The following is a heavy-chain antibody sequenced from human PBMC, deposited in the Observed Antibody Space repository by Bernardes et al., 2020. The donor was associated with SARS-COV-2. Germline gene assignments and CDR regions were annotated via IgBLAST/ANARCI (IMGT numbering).Heavy chain of an antibody. V-gene: IGHV1-8*01. CDR3: ARAGQYCTNGVCYPGSWFDP. J-gene: IGHJ5*02. CDR2: MNPNSGNT. Sequence: ASVKVSCKASGYTFTSYDINWVRQATGQGLEWMGWMNPNSGNTGYAQKFQGRVTMTRNTSISTAYMELSSLRSEDTAVYYCARAGQYCTNGVCYPGSWFDPWGQGTLVTVSS. CDR1: GYTFTSYD. D-gene: IGHD2-8*01.